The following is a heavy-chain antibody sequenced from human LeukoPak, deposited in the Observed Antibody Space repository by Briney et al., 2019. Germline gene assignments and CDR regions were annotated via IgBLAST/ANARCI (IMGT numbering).Heavy chain of an antibody. CDR3: ARDRRRTRFGESHDY. Sequence: GASVKVSCKASGYTFTSYYMHWVRQAPGQGLEWMGIINPSGGSTSYAQKFQGRVTMTRDTSTSTVYMELSSLRSEDTAVYYCARDRRRTRFGESHDYWGQGTLVTVSS. V-gene: IGHV1-46*01. CDR1: GYTFTSYY. D-gene: IGHD3-10*01. CDR2: INPSGGST. J-gene: IGHJ4*02.